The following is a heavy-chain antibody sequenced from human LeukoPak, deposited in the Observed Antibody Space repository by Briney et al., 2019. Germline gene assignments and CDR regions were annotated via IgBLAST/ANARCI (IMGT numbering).Heavy chain of an antibody. CDR1: GFTFSSYW. J-gene: IGHJ3*02. CDR2: IKSDGST. CDR3: AKDLAKAFDI. Sequence: GGSLRLSCAASGFTFSSYWMHWVRQAPGKGLVWVSRIKSDGSTNYADSVKGRFTISRDNAKNTLSLQMNSLRAEDTAVYYCAKDLAKAFDIWGQGTMVTVPS. V-gene: IGHV3-74*01.